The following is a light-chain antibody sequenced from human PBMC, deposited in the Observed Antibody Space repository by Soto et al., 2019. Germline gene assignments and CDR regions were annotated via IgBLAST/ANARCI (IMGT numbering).Light chain of an antibody. CDR1: QSLLHSNGYNY. CDR3: MQALLTPYT. Sequence: DILMTQSPLSLPVTPGEPASISCRSSQSLLHSNGYNYLGWYLQKPGQSPQLLIYLGSNRASGVPDRFSGSGSGTDFTLTISRVEAEDVGVYYCMQALLTPYTFGQGTKLEIK. V-gene: IGKV2-28*01. CDR2: LGS. J-gene: IGKJ2*01.